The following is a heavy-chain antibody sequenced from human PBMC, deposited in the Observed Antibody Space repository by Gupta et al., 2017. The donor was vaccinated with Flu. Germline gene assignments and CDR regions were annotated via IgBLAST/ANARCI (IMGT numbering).Heavy chain of an antibody. CDR2: INSDGSST. J-gene: IGHJ4*02. D-gene: IGHD3-22*01. CDR3: ARDHTSLLKYYDISGYYLDY. Sequence: LVCVSRINSDGSSTSYADSVKGRFTISRDNAKNTLYLQMNSLRAEDTAVYYCARDHTSLLKYYDISGYYLDYWGQGTLVTVSS. V-gene: IGHV3-74*01.